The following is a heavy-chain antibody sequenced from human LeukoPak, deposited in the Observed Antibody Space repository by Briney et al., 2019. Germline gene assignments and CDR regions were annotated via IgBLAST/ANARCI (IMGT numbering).Heavy chain of an antibody. J-gene: IGHJ4*02. CDR3: ARADWGDG. CDR1: AFTFSSYS. CDR2: ISSRRSYI. V-gene: IGHV3-21*01. Sequence: GSLRLSWAASAFTFSSYSMNWVRQAPGKGLEWVSSISSRRSYIYYADSVKGRFTISRDNAKNSLYLQMNSLRAEDTAVYYSARADWGDGWGQGTLVTVSS. D-gene: IGHD5-24*01.